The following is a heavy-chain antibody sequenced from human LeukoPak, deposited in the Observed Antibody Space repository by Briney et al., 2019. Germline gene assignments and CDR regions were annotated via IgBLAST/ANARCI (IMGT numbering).Heavy chain of an antibody. CDR3: ARGTNQWELLGWFDP. CDR1: GFTFSSYA. V-gene: IGHV3-30-3*01. CDR2: ISYDGSNK. Sequence: GRSLRLSCAASGFTFSSYAMHWVRQAPGKGLEWVAVISYDGSNKYYADSVKGRFTISRVNSKNTLYLQMNSLRAEDTAVYYCARGTNQWELLGWFDPWGQGTLVTVSS. J-gene: IGHJ5*02. D-gene: IGHD1-26*01.